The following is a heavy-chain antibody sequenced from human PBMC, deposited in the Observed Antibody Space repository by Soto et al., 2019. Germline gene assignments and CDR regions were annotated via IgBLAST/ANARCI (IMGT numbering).Heavy chain of an antibody. Sequence: QLQLQESGPGLVKPSETLSLTCTVSGGSISSSSYYWGWICQPPGKGLEWIGSIYYSGSTYYNPSLKSRVTISVDTSKNQFSLKLSSVTAADTAVYYCARQDIVVVPAAPGWFDPWGQGTLVTVSS. D-gene: IGHD2-2*01. CDR2: IYYSGST. V-gene: IGHV4-39*01. CDR3: ARQDIVVVPAAPGWFDP. J-gene: IGHJ5*02. CDR1: GGSISSSSYY.